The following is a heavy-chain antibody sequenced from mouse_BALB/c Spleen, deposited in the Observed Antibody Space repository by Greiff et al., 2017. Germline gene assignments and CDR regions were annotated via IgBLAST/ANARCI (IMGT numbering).Heavy chain of an antibody. D-gene: IGHD1-2*01. CDR2: ISSGSSTI. V-gene: IGHV5-17*02. CDR1: GFTFSSFG. J-gene: IGHJ4*01. CDR3: ARDYGYVYAMDY. Sequence: EVMLVESGGGLVQPGGSRKLSCAASGFTFSSFGMHWVRQAPEKGLEWVAYISSGSSTIYYADTVKGRFTISRDNPKNTLFLQMTSLRSEDTAMYYCARDYGYVYAMDYWGQGTSVTVSS.